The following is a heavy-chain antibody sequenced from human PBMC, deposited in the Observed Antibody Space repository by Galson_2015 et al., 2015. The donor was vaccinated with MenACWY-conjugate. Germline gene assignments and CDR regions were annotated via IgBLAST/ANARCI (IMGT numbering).Heavy chain of an antibody. CDR1: GYTFTTYG. V-gene: IGHV1-3*01. D-gene: IGHD2-21*02. J-gene: IGHJ4*02. Sequence: SVKVSCKASGYTFTTYGLHWVRQAPGHRLEWMGWINAGNAGDGDTKYSPKFQGRVTFTRDRSADVVYMELSSLTSEDTTVFYCASTNCRGDCYLVFWCQGTLFAVSS. CDR2: INAGNAGDGDT. CDR3: ASTNCRGDCYLVF.